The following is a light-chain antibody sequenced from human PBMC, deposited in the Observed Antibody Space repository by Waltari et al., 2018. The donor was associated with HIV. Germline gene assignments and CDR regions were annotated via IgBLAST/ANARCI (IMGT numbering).Light chain of an antibody. CDR2: EVT. V-gene: IGLV2-14*01. CDR1: SGDGPNSNY. CDR3: TSYTSLTTLV. J-gene: IGLJ3*02. Sequence: QSALTQPASLSGSPGQSITFSCTGSSGDGPNSNYFSWYKQHPGQAPKLHIYEVTKRPSGVSSRFSASKSGNTASLTSSGLQPDDEAHYYCTSYTSLTTLVFGGGTKVTVL.